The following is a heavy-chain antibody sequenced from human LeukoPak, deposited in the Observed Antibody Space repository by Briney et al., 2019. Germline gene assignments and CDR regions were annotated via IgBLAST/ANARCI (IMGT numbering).Heavy chain of an antibody. Sequence: GVSLRLSCAASVFTFSSYPMHWVRQAPGKGREGVTVISYHARDQFYADSVKGGFTVSRDNSKNTLYLQMNSLRAEDSAVYYCAAQPCSGGVCYLDYWGQGTLVTVSS. CDR2: ISYHARDQ. CDR3: AAQPCSGGVCYLDY. J-gene: IGHJ4*02. V-gene: IGHV3-30*04. CDR1: VFTFSSYP. D-gene: IGHD2-8*02.